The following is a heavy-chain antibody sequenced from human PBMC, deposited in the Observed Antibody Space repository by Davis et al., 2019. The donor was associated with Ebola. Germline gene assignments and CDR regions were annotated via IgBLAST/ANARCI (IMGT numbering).Heavy chain of an antibody. D-gene: IGHD2-15*01. CDR3: ARAGEYCSGATCYSREKGFDL. Sequence: ASVKVSCKASGYTFTSYGLSWVRQAPGQGLEWMGWISPYNGNSYYVQKLQGRVTMTADTSTSTVYMELRSLRSDDTAVYYCARAGEYCSGATCYSREKGFDLWGRGTLVTVSS. CDR1: GYTFTSYG. J-gene: IGHJ2*01. CDR2: ISPYNGNS. V-gene: IGHV1-18*01.